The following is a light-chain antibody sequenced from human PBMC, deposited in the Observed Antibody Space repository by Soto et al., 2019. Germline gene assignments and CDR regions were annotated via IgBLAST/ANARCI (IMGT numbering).Light chain of an antibody. CDR1: SSDVGGYNY. Sequence: QSALTQPPSASGSPGQSVTISCTGTSSDVGGYNYVSWYQQHPGKAPKLMIYEVSKLPSGVPDRFSGYKSGNTASLTVSGLHAEDVADYYCSSYAGSNNLVFGGGTQLTVL. CDR3: SSYAGSNNLV. CDR2: EVS. V-gene: IGLV2-8*01. J-gene: IGLJ2*01.